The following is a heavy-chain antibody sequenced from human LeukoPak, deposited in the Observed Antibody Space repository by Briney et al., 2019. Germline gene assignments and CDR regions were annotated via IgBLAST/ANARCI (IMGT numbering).Heavy chain of an antibody. J-gene: IGHJ3*02. Sequence: PGGSLRLSCAASGFTFSSYAMSWVRQAPGKGLEWVSAISGSGGSTYYADSVKGRFTISRDNSKNTLYLQMNSLRAEDTAVYYCAKDYTPRIGGVPDAFDIWGQGTMVTVSS. CDR1: GFTFSSYA. CDR3: AKDYTPRIGGVPDAFDI. D-gene: IGHD2-2*02. V-gene: IGHV3-23*01. CDR2: ISGSGGST.